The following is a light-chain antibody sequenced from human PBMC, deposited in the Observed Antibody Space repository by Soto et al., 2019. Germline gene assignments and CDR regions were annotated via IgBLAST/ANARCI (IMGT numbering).Light chain of an antibody. J-gene: IGKJ1*01. CDR1: QGISSY. CDR2: GAS. Sequence: DIQLTQSPSFLSASVGDRVTITCRASQGISSYLAWYQQRPGKAPKLLMYGASTLQSGVPSRFSGSASGTTFTLTINNLQPEDFATYYCQQLNNFPRTFGQGTKGE. CDR3: QQLNNFPRT. V-gene: IGKV1-9*01.